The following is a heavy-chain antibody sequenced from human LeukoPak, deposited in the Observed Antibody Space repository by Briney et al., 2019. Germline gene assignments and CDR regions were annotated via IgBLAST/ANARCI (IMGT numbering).Heavy chain of an antibody. V-gene: IGHV1-46*01. D-gene: IGHD6-6*01. CDR1: GYTFTSYY. J-gene: IGHJ4*02. CDR3: ARVPASTEYSSSY. CDR2: INLSGGST. Sequence: ASVKVSCKXSGYTFTSYYMHWVRQAPGQGLEWMGIINLSGGSTSYAQKFQGRVTMTRDTSTSTVYMELSSLRSEDTAVYYCARVPASTEYSSSYWGQGTLVTVSS.